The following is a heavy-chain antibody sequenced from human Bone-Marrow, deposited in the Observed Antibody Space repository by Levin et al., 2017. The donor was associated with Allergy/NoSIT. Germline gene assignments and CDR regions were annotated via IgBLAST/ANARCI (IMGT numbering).Heavy chain of an antibody. Sequence: SETLSLTCTVSGDSLTSHYWSWIRQSPGKGLEWIGFIYYGGRTNYNPSLKSRVRISVDTSKNQFSLRLATVTAADTAVYYCAKVDSSSWNPPEYYFDCWGQGALVVVSS. CDR1: GDSLTSHY. D-gene: IGHD6-13*01. CDR3: AKVDSSSWNPPEYYFDC. J-gene: IGHJ4*02. CDR2: IYYGGRT. V-gene: IGHV4-59*11.